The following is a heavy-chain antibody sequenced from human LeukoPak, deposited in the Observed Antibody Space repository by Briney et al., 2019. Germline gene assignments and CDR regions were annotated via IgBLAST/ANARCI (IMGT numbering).Heavy chain of an antibody. V-gene: IGHV1-3*01. CDR1: GGTFISYA. J-gene: IGHJ5*02. CDR2: INAGNGNT. D-gene: IGHD2-2*01. CDR3: GRGRCSSTSCAPWWFDP. Sequence: ASVKVSCKASGGTFISYAISWVRQATGQGLEWMGWINAGNGNTKYSQKFQGRVTITRDTSASTAYMELSSLRSEDTAVYYCGRGRCSSTSCAPWWFDPWGQGTLVTVSS.